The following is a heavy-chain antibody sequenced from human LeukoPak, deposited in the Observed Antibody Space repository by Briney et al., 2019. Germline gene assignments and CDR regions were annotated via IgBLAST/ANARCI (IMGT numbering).Heavy chain of an antibody. CDR2: ILTAGKT. CDR1: GFTVSSNF. Sequence: PGGSLRLSCAASGFTVSSNFMSWVRQAPGKGLEWVSVILTAGKTYYADSVKGRFTISRDNSKNTLYLQMNSLRAEDTAVYYCGSSSWSYYYYYGMDVWGQGTTVTVSS. V-gene: IGHV3-53*01. J-gene: IGHJ6*02. D-gene: IGHD6-13*01. CDR3: GSSSWSYYYYYGMDV.